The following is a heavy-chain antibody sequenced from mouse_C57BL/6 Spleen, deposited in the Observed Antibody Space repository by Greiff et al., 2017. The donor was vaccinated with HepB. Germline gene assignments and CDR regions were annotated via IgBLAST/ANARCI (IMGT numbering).Heavy chain of an antibody. D-gene: IGHD4-1*01. V-gene: IGHV7-3*01. CDR2: IRNKANGYTT. Sequence: EVQVVESGGGLVQPGGSLSLSCAASGFTFTDYYMSWVRQPPGKALEWLGFIRNKANGYTTEYSASVKGRFTISRDNSQRILYLQMNALRAEDSATYSCASYSGPSWFAYWGQGTLVTVSA. CDR3: ASYSGPSWFAY. CDR1: GFTFTDYY. J-gene: IGHJ3*01.